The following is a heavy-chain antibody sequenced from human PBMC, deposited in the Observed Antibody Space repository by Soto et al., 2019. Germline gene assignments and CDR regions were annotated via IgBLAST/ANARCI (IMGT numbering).Heavy chain of an antibody. CDR1: GCTFRNYA. V-gene: IGHV3-30-3*01. CDR3: ARGDREDIAVVIGVRPGEYGVDV. D-gene: IGHD2-15*01. CDR2: ISYDGANK. J-gene: IGHJ6*02. Sequence: QVHLVESGGGGARLGRPLRLPCEASGCTFRNYAIHWFPQAPGKGRVLVPVISYDGANKFHRDYGKGRFTTSKDNSKNTLYLQINSLRYEDTAVYYCARGDREDIAVVIGVRPGEYGVDVWGQGTTVTVSS.